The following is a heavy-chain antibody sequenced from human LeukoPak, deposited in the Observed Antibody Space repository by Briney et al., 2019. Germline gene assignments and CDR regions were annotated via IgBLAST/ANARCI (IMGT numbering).Heavy chain of an antibody. CDR3: ARDRPLLYCSSTSCYTNAFDI. CDR2: INPSGGST. CDR1: GYTFTSYY. Sequence: ASVKVSCKASGYTFTSYYMHWVRQAPGQGLEWVGIINPSGGSTSYAQKFQGRVTMTRDTSTSTVYMELSSLRSEDTAVYYCARDRPLLYCSSTSCYTNAFDIWGQGTMVTVSS. D-gene: IGHD2-2*02. J-gene: IGHJ3*02. V-gene: IGHV1-46*03.